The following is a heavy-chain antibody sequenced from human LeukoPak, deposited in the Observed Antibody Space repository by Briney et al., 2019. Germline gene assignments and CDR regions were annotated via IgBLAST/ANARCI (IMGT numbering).Heavy chain of an antibody. J-gene: IGHJ4*02. V-gene: IGHV3-30*04. CDR2: ISYDESNK. Sequence: GGSLRLSCAASGFTFSSYAMHWVRQAPGKGLEWVALISYDESNKYYADSVKGRFTISRDNSKNTLYLQMNSLRAEDTAVYYCARQSIPRYSSSWYYFYYWGQGTLVTVSS. D-gene: IGHD6-13*01. CDR3: ARQSIPRYSSSWYYFYY. CDR1: GFTFSSYA.